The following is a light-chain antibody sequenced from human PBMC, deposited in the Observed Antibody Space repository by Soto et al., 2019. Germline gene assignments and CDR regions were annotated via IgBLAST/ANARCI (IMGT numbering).Light chain of an antibody. CDR1: SSDVGGYNY. Sequence: QSVLTQPASVSGSPGQSITISCTGTSSDVGGYNYVSWYQQHPGKAPKLMIYKVSNRPSGVSNRFSGSKSGNTASLTISGLQAEDEADYYCSSYTSSSTLGVVFGGGTKLTVL. CDR3: SSYTSSSTLGVV. J-gene: IGLJ2*01. CDR2: KVS. V-gene: IGLV2-14*01.